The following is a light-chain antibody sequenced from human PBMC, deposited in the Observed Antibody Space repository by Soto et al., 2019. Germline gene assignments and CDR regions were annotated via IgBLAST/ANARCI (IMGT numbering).Light chain of an antibody. J-gene: IGKJ1*01. CDR1: QSVSSN. CDR2: GAS. Sequence: DIVMTQSPATLSVSPWERATLSCRASQSVSSNLAWYQQKPGQAPRLLIYGASTRATGIPARFSGSGSGTEFTLTISSRQSEDYAVYYCQQHNNRPPWTVGQGTKVDIK. CDR3: QQHNNRPPWT. V-gene: IGKV3-15*01.